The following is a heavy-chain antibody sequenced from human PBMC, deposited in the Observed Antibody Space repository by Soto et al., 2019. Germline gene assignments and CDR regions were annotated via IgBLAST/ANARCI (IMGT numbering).Heavy chain of an antibody. V-gene: IGHV3-30*18. CDR1: GFTFSSYG. CDR2: ISYDGSNK. CDR3: AKDKDYSGAYYGMDV. Sequence: VQLVESGGGVVQPGRSLRLSCAASGFTFSSYGMHWVRQAPGKGLEWVAVISYDGSNKYYADSVKGRFTISRDNSKNTLYLQMNSLRAEDTAVYYCAKDKDYSGAYYGMDVWGQGTTVTVSS. D-gene: IGHD4-4*01. J-gene: IGHJ6*02.